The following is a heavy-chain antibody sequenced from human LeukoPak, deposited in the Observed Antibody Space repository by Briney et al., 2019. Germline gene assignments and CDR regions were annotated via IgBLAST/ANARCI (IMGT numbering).Heavy chain of an antibody. CDR3: ARDRVYCGSTSCNAYYFDY. CDR1: GFSFSGYW. Sequence: GGSLRLSCAASGFSFSGYWLHWVRQAPGKGLVWVSRINSDGSITTYANSVKGRFTISRDNAKNTMYLQMNSLRAEDTAVYYCARDRVYCGSTSCNAYYFDYWGQGALVTVSS. CDR2: INSDGSIT. D-gene: IGHD2-2*01. V-gene: IGHV3-74*01. J-gene: IGHJ4*02.